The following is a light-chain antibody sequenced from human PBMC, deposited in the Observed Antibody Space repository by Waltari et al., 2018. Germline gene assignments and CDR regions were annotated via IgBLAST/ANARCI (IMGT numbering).Light chain of an antibody. CDR2: INSDGSH. Sequence: QLVLTQSPSASASLGASVKVTCTLSSGHTSYAIAWHQQQPEKGPRYLMKINSDGSHSKGDGIPDRLSGASSGAERYLTISSLQSEDDADYYCQTWDTGILVFGGGTKLTVL. J-gene: IGLJ3*02. V-gene: IGLV4-69*01. CDR1: SGHTSYA. CDR3: QTWDTGILV.